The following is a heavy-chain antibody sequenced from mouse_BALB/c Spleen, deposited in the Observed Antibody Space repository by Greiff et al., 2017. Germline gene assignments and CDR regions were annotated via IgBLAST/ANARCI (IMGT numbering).Heavy chain of an antibody. CDR3: ARHGNYGNYEAMDY. CDR1: GFAFSSYD. J-gene: IGHJ4*01. D-gene: IGHD2-1*01. CDR2: ISSGGGST. V-gene: IGHV5-12-1*01. Sequence: EVHLVESGGGLVKPGGSLKLSCAASGFAFSSYDMSWVRQTPEKRLEWVAYISSGGGSTYYPDTVKGRFTISRDNAKNTLYLQMSSLKSEDTAMYYCARHGNYGNYEAMDYWGQGTSVTVSS.